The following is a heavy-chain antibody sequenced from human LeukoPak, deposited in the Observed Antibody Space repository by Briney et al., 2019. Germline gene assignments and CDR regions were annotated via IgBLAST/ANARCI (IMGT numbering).Heavy chain of an antibody. CDR1: GGSISSGGYS. CDR2: IKQDASDK. J-gene: IGHJ4*02. CDR3: ARALIAVAGTKEFYFDY. Sequence: PSETLSLTCAVSGGSISSGGYSWSWVRQAPGKGLEWVAYIKQDASDKYYVDSMKGRFTISRDNAKNSLYLQMNSLRAEDTAVYYCARALIAVAGTKEFYFDYWGQGTLVTVSS. D-gene: IGHD6-19*01. V-gene: IGHV3-7*01.